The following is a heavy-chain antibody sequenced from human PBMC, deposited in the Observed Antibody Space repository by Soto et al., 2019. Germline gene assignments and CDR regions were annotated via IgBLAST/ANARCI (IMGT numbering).Heavy chain of an antibody. V-gene: IGHV4-39*01. CDR1: GGSISSSSYY. CDR3: ACIFSGGYTYGFSYYGMDV. D-gene: IGHD5-18*01. Sequence: SETLSLTCTVSGGSISSSSYYWGWIRQPPGKGLEWIGSIFYSGTTYYNPSLKSRVTISVDTSKNQFSLKLSSVAAADTAVYYCACIFSGGYTYGFSYYGMDVWGPGTTVT. CDR2: IFYSGTT. J-gene: IGHJ6*02.